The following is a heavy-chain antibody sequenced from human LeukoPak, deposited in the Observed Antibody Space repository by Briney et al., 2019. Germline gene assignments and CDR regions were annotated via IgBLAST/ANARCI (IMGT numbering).Heavy chain of an antibody. Sequence: GGSLRLSCAASGFTFSSYAMSWVRQAPGKGLEWVSAISGSGGSTYYADSAKGRFTVSRDNSKNTLYLQMNSLRAEDTAVYYCAKVFEDIVVVVAAIFDYWGQGTLVTVSS. CDR2: ISGSGGST. J-gene: IGHJ4*02. CDR3: AKVFEDIVVVVAAIFDY. D-gene: IGHD2-15*01. CDR1: GFTFSSYA. V-gene: IGHV3-23*01.